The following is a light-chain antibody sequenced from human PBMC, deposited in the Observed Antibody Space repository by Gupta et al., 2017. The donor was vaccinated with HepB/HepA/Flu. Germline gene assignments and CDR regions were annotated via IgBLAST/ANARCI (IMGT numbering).Light chain of an antibody. CDR1: QSINNW. J-gene: IGKJ2*01. V-gene: IGKV1-5*03. CDR2: KVA. Sequence: DIKLTKSPSTLSASVGDGVTITCRASQSINNWLAWYQQKPGKAPKLLIYKVANLEGGGPSRFIGRGSGTEGSPTISSLQPDDVATDYCQLYNNRPHTFGWGTKLEIK. CDR3: QLYNNRPHT.